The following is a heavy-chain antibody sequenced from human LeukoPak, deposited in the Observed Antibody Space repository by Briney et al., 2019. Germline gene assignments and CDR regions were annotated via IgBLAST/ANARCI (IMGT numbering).Heavy chain of an antibody. J-gene: IGHJ6*03. CDR1: GFTFSSYW. CDR2: MKQDGSEK. V-gene: IGHV3-7*01. D-gene: IGHD6-13*01. Sequence: QPGGSLRLSCAASGFTFSSYWMSWVRQAQGKGLEWVANMKQDGSEKYYVDSVKGRFTISRDNAKNSLCLQMNSLRAEDTAVYYCARVGYSSSWYYWYYYYMDVWGKGTTVTVSS. CDR3: ARVGYSSSWYYWYYYYMDV.